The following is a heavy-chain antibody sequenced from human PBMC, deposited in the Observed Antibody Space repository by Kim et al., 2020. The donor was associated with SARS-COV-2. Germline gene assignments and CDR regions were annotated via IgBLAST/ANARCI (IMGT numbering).Heavy chain of an antibody. D-gene: IGHD1-1*01. Sequence: GGSLRLSCAASGFTFSTSVMIWVRQAPGKGPHWVSSISGGSTWYADSVKGRFIISGDNSKNTLFLQMNSLRAEDTAVYYCAKRGQEREFDYWGQGTLVTV. CDR2: ISGGST. CDR3: AKRGQEREFDY. V-gene: IGHV3-23*01. CDR1: GFTFSTSV. J-gene: IGHJ4*02.